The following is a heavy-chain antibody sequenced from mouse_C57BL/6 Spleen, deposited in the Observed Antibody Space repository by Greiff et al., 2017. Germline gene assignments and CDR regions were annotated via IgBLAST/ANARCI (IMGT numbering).Heavy chain of an antibody. J-gene: IGHJ3*01. CDR2: IYPGDGDT. V-gene: IGHV1-80*01. Sequence: QVQLQQSGAELVKPGASVKISCKASGYAFSSYWMNWVKQRPGKGLEWIGQIYPGDGDTNYNGKFKGKATLTADKSSSTAYMPLSSLTSEDSAVYYCAGDEYGSSFFAYWGQGTLVTVSA. D-gene: IGHD1-1*01. CDR1: GYAFSSYW. CDR3: AGDEYGSSFFAY.